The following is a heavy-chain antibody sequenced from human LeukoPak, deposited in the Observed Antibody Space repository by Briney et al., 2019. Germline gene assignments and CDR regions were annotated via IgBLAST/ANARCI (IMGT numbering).Heavy chain of an antibody. Sequence: GGSLRLFCAASGFTFSDYYMSWIRQAPGKGLEWVSYISSSGSTIYYADSVKGRFTISRDNAKNSLYLQMNSLRGEDTAVYYCARDRYYYYYYMDVWGKGTTVTVSS. CDR3: ARDRYYYYYYMDV. CDR1: GFTFSDYY. J-gene: IGHJ6*03. V-gene: IGHV3-11*04. CDR2: ISSSGSTI.